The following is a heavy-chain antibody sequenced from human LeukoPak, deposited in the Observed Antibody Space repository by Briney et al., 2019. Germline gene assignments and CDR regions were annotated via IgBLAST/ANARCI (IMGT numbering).Heavy chain of an antibody. CDR3: ARDTTIAVAGTHFDY. J-gene: IGHJ4*02. Sequence: PSGTLSLTCAVSGGSISSSNWWSWVRQPPGKGLEGIGEIYHSGSTNYNPSLKSRVTISVDQSKNQFSLKLSSVTAADTAVYYCARDTTIAVAGTHFDYWGQGNLVTVSS. D-gene: IGHD6-19*01. CDR2: IYHSGST. CDR1: GGSISSSNW. V-gene: IGHV4-4*02.